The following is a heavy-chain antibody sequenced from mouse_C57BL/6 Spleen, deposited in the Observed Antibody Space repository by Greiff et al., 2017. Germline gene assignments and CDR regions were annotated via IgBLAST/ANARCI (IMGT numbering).Heavy chain of an antibody. Sequence: QVQLKESGPGLVQPSQSLSITCTVSGFSLTSYGVHWVRQSPGKGLEWLGVIWSGGSTDYNAAFISRLSISKDNSKSQVFFKMNSLQADDTAIYYCARHWRITTVASGWYFDVWGTGTTVTVSS. CDR1: GFSLTSYG. D-gene: IGHD1-1*01. J-gene: IGHJ1*03. CDR2: IWSGGST. CDR3: ARHWRITTVASGWYFDV. V-gene: IGHV2-2*01.